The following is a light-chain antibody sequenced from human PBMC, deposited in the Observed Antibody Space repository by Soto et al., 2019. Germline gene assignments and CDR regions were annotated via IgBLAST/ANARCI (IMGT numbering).Light chain of an antibody. V-gene: IGKV3-11*01. Sequence: EVVLTQSPATLSLAPGERATLSCRASQFLSSYLAWYQQKPGQPPRLLIYDTSNRATGIPVRFSGSRSGTDFTLTISSLEPEDFGVYFCHQRNKFGQGTRLENK. CDR3: HQRNK. CDR2: DTS. J-gene: IGKJ5*01. CDR1: QFLSSY.